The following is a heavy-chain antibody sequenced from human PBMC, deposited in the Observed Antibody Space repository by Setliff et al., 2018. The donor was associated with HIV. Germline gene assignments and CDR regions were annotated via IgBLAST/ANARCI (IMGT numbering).Heavy chain of an antibody. CDR1: GGSIRSDY. D-gene: IGHD3-22*01. CDR2: IYNSGST. Sequence: PSETLSLTCTVSGGSIRSDYWNWIRQPPGKGLEWIGYIYNSGSTTYNPSLKSRVTISVDKSKNQSSLNLNSVTAADTAVYYCVRHVDSDTSGHPDWFDPWGQGTLVTSPQ. CDR3: VRHVDSDTSGHPDWFDP. V-gene: IGHV4-4*08. J-gene: IGHJ5*02.